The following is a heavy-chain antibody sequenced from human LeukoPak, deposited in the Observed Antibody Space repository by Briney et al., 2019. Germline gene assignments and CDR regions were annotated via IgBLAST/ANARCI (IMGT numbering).Heavy chain of an antibody. CDR3: ARVIGSDTRDYYLGY. CDR1: GGSFSDYY. V-gene: IGHV4-34*01. D-gene: IGHD2-2*01. Sequence: SETLSLTCAVYGGSFSDYYWSWIRQPPGKGLEWIGEIKSTGTTNWIGETKHSESTNYNPSLKSRVTISADTSKNQFSLKLTSVTAADTAVYYCARVIGSDTRDYYLGYWGQGTLVTVYS. J-gene: IGHJ4*02. CDR2: TKHSEST.